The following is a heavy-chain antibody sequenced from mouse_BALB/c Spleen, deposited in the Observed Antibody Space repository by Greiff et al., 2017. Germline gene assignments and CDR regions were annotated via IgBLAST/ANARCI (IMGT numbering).Heavy chain of an antibody. V-gene: IGHV5-6*01. Sequence: EVQLVESGGDLVKPGGSLKLSCAASGFTFSSYGMSWVRQTPDKRLEWVATISSGGSYTYYPDSVKGRFTISRDNAKNTLYLQMSSLKSEDTAMYYCARQRGYDYDAMDYWGQGTSVTVSS. J-gene: IGHJ4*01. CDR3: ARQRGYDYDAMDY. CDR1: GFTFSSYG. CDR2: ISSGGSYT. D-gene: IGHD2-2*01.